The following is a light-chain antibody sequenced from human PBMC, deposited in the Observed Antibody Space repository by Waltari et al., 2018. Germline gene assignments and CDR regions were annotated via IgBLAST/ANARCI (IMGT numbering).Light chain of an antibody. CDR1: ATDVGGYNY. CDR3: CSFTSSSTWV. Sequence: QSALTQPASMSGSPGQSITISCTGTATDVGGYNYVSWYQQHPGKAPKLIIFDVSSRPSGISNLFSGSKFGNAASLTISGVQPEDEADYYCCSFTSSSTWVFGGGTKLTVL. J-gene: IGLJ3*02. V-gene: IGLV2-14*03. CDR2: DVS.